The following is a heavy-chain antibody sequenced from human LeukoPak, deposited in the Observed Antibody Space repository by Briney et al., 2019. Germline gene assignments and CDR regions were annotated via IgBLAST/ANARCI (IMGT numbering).Heavy chain of an antibody. J-gene: IGHJ5*02. CDR1: GGSFSGYY. D-gene: IGHD6-13*01. V-gene: IGHV4-34*01. Sequence: SETLSLTCAVYGGSFSGYYWSWIRQPPGKGLEWIGEINHSGSTNYNLSLKSRVTISVDTSKNQFSLKLSSVTAADTAVYYCARGSGIAAAGTLAPWGQGTLVTVSS. CDR3: ARGSGIAAAGTLAP. CDR2: INHSGST.